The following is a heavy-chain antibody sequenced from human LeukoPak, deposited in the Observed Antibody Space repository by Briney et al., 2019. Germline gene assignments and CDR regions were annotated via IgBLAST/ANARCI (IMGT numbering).Heavy chain of an antibody. V-gene: IGHV3-30-3*01. J-gene: IGHJ4*02. CDR2: ISYDGSNK. D-gene: IGHD3-3*01. CDR1: GFTFSSYA. Sequence: GGSLRLSCAASGFTFSSYAMHWVRQAPGKGLEWVAVISYDGSNKYYADSVKGRFTISRDNSKNTLYLQMNSLRAEDTAVYYCASDYYDFWSGYLDYWGQGTLVTVSS. CDR3: ASDYYDFWSGYLDY.